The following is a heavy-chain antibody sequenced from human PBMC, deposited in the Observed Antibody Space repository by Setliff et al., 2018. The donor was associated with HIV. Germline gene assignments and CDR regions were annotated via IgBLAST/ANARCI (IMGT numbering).Heavy chain of an antibody. CDR2: IYTGGTT. CDR1: GGPISSGSYY. V-gene: IGHV4-61*09. CDR3: ARGDTYWNDASGYVKSDLDAFDI. D-gene: IGHD3-22*01. Sequence: PSETLSLTCTVSGGPISSGSYYWTWLRQPAGKGLEWVGHIYTGGTTNYNTSLRSRVTISIDKSKNQFSLNLNSVTAADTAVYHCARGDTYWNDASGYVKSDLDAFDIWGRGTMVTVSS. J-gene: IGHJ3*02.